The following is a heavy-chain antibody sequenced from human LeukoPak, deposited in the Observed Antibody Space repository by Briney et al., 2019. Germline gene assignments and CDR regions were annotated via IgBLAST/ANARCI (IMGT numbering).Heavy chain of an antibody. CDR1: GYTFTNYY. V-gene: IGHV1-46*01. CDR2: VNPSGGST. CDR3: ARDPVGVRYNYYGMDV. D-gene: IGHD2-8*01. J-gene: IGHJ6*02. Sequence: ASVKVSCKASGYTFTNYYMHWVRQAPGQGPEWMGIVNPSGGSTTYAQKFQGRVSMTRDTSTSTVYMELSSLRSEDTAVYYCARDPVGVRYNYYGMDVWGQGTTVTVSS.